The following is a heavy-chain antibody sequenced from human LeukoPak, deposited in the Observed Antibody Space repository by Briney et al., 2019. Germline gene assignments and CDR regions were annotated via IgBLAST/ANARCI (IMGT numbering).Heavy chain of an antibody. CDR2: MNPNSGNT. Sequence: ASLKVSCTASGYTFTSYDINWVRQATGQGLEWMGWMNPNSGNTGYAQKFQGRVTITRNTSISTAYMELSSLRSEDTAVYYCARGRGSKKPIDHWGQGTLVTVSS. CDR1: GYTFTSYD. CDR3: ARGRGSKKPIDH. J-gene: IGHJ5*02. D-gene: IGHD2-2*01. V-gene: IGHV1-8*01.